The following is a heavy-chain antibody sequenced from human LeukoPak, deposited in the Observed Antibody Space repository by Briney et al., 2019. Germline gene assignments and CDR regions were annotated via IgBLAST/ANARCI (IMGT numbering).Heavy chain of an antibody. Sequence: PGGSLRLSCVASGFTFSSYAVSWFRQAPGKGLEWVSPVGRSGADTYYADSVRGRFTISKDSSKNTLQMNSLSAEDTAIYYCVKHSGGVYGNSDYWGQGILVTVSS. D-gene: IGHD1-1*01. CDR2: VGRSGADT. CDR3: VKHSGGVYGNSDY. V-gene: IGHV3-23*01. J-gene: IGHJ4*02. CDR1: GFTFSSYA.